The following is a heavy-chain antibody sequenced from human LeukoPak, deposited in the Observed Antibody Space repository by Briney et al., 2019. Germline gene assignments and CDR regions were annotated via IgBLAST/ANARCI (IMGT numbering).Heavy chain of an antibody. CDR1: GGSFSGYY. CDR2: INHSGST. D-gene: IGHD6-13*01. Sequence: SETLSLTCAVYGGSFSGYYWSWIRQPPGKGLEWIGEINHSGSTNYNPSLKSRVTISVDTSKNQFSLKLSSVTAADTAVYYCARGRTRRPGIAAAGTHYYYYYGMDVWGQGTTVTVSS. J-gene: IGHJ6*02. CDR3: ARGRTRRPGIAAAGTHYYYYYGMDV. V-gene: IGHV4-34*01.